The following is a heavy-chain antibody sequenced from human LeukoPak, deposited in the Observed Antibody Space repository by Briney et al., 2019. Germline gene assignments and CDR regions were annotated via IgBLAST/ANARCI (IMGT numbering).Heavy chain of an antibody. V-gene: IGHV4-59*01. J-gene: IGHJ4*02. CDR3: ARGVAVATEDY. CDR2: IYYSGST. D-gene: IGHD6-19*01. Sequence: TSETLSRTCTVAGGSISSYYWSWIRQPPGKGLEWIGYIYYSGSTNDNPSLKSRVTIAVDTSKNQFSLKLSSVTAADTAVYYCARGVAVATEDYWGQGTLVTVSS. CDR1: GGSISSYY.